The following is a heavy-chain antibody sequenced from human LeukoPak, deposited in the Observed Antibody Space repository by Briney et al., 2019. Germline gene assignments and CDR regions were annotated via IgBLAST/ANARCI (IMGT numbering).Heavy chain of an antibody. CDR3: TTDRVDRSFDV. V-gene: IGHV1-69-2*01. CDR2: IDTEDGET. Sequence: ATVKISCKASGYTFSDYNIHWVQYAPGKGLEWMGRIDTEDGETIYAESFQGRVTITADTSTNTAYMELTSLRSDDTAVYYCTTDRVDRSFDVWGKGTAVSVSS. CDR1: GYTFSDYN. D-gene: IGHD3-10*01. J-gene: IGHJ6*04.